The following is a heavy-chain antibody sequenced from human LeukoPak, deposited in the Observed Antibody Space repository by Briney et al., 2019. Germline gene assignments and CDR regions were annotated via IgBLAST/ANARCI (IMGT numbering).Heavy chain of an antibody. V-gene: IGHV4-30-2*06. CDR1: GDSISGGGYY. D-gene: IGHD2-2*02. CDR3: ARVGYCTGTSCYTENWFDP. CDR2: ISHSGST. J-gene: IGHJ5*02. Sequence: SQTLSLTCTVFGDSISGGGYYWGWIRQSPGEDLEWIRYISHSGSTSYNPSLKSRVNILLDMSENQFSLELSSVTAADTATYYCARVGYCTGTSCYTENWFDPWGQGTLVIVSS.